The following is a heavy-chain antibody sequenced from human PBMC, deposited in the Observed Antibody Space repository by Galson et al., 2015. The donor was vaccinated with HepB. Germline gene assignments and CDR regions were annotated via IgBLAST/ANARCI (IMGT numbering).Heavy chain of an antibody. CDR3: AKSLVGVSYGLDV. J-gene: IGHJ6*02. D-gene: IGHD3-10*01. CDR2: ISWDVSET. V-gene: IGHV3-43*01. Sequence: SLRLSCAASGFTFDDYGMRWARQVPGKGLEWVSLISWDVSETHYAESVRGRFTISRDNSKKSLYLQMNSLRPEDTALYYCAKSLVGVSYGLDVWGQGTPVTVSS. CDR1: GFTFDDYG.